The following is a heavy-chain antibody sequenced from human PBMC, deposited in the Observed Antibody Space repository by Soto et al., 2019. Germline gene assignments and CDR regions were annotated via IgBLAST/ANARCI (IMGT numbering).Heavy chain of an antibody. CDR2: ISDSGDRT. CDR1: GFTFSSYA. J-gene: IGHJ4*02. D-gene: IGHD3-22*01. Sequence: GGSLRLSCATSGFTFSSYAMSWVRQAPGKGLEWVSAISDSGDRTYYTDSVKGRFTISRDDSQNTLHLQMNSLTTEDTAVYYCATPGYNSGYYLDYWGRGTLVTVSS. CDR3: ATPGYNSGYYLDY. V-gene: IGHV3-23*01.